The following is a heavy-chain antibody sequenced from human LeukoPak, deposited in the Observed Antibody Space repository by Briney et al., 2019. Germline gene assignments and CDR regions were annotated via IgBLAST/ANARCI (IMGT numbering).Heavy chain of an antibody. Sequence: GGSLRLSCAASGFALSSHWMTWVRQVPGRGPEWVANVNRDGSETYYLDSVKGRFTIPRDNSKNTLYLQMNSLRAEDTAVYYCAKDLSTGYNWNYFDYWGQGTLVTVSS. J-gene: IGHJ4*02. CDR3: AKDLSTGYNWNYFDY. V-gene: IGHV3-7*03. CDR2: VNRDGSET. D-gene: IGHD1-20*01. CDR1: GFALSSHW.